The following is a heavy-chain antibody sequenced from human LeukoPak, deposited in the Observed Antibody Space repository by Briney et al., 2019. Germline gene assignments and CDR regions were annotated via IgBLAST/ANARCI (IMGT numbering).Heavy chain of an antibody. CDR3: ARGGVDYYDSSGYYYGY. CDR1: GGTFSSYA. Sequence: GASVTVSFKASGGTFSSYAISWVRQAPGRGLEWMGGIIPIFGTANYAQKFQGRVTITADESTSTAYMELSSLRSEDTAVYYCARGGVDYYDSSGYYYGYWGQGTLVTVSS. J-gene: IGHJ4*02. D-gene: IGHD3-22*01. V-gene: IGHV1-69*13. CDR2: IIPIFGTA.